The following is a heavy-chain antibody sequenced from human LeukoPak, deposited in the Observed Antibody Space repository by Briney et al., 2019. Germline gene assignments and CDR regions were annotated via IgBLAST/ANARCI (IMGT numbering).Heavy chain of an antibody. CDR2: ISYDGSNK. D-gene: IGHD2-15*01. CDR1: GFTFSSYA. J-gene: IGHJ5*02. Sequence: GGSLRLSCAASGFTFSSYAMHWVRQAPGKGLEWVAVISYDGSNKYYADSVKGRFTISRDNSKNTLYLQMNSLRADDTAVYFCARDPLYCSGGACYDFVQPDNWFDPWGQGTLVTVSS. CDR3: ARDPLYCSGGACYDFVQPDNWFDP. V-gene: IGHV3-30*04.